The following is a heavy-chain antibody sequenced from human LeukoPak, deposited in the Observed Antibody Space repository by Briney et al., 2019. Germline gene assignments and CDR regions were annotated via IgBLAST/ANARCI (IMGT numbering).Heavy chain of an antibody. D-gene: IGHD3-10*01. CDR2: IYSGGST. J-gene: IGHJ4*02. V-gene: IGHV3-53*01. Sequence: GGTLRLSCAASGFTFSSYDMSWVRQAPGKGLEWVSVIYSGGSTYYADSVKGRFTISRDNSKNTLYLQMNSLRAEDTAVYYCARGGVGYYGSGSLDYWGQGTLVTVSS. CDR3: ARGGVGYYGSGSLDY. CDR1: GFTFSSYD.